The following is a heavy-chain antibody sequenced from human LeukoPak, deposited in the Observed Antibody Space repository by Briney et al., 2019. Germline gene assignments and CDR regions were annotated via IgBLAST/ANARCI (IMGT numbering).Heavy chain of an antibody. CDR1: TFDDYG. CDR3: ARALWEPTENYYYYMDV. J-gene: IGHJ6*03. CDR2: IYYSGST. D-gene: IGHD1-26*01. V-gene: IGHV4-30-4*08. Sequence: TFDDYGMSWVRQAPGKGLEWIGYIYYSGSTYYNPSLKSRVTISVDTSKNQFSLKLSSVTAADTAVYYCARALWEPTENYYYYMDVWGKGTTVTVSS.